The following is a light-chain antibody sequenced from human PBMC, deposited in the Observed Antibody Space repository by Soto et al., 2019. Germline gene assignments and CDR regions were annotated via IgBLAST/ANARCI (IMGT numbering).Light chain of an antibody. J-gene: IGKJ2*01. Sequence: IVMTQSPLSLPVTPGEPASISCRSSQSLLLSSGYNYLDWYLQRPGQSPKVVIYLGSSRASGVPDRFRGSGTGTDFTLKISRVEDEDVGVYYCMQALQTPLTFGQGTKLDIK. CDR2: LGS. V-gene: IGKV2-28*01. CDR1: QSLLLSSGYNY. CDR3: MQALQTPLT.